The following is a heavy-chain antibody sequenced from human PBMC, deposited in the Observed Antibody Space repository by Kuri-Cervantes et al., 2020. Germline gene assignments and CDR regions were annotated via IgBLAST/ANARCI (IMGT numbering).Heavy chain of an antibody. V-gene: IGHV3-43D*04. D-gene: IGHD6-13*01. CDR3: ARDPVTSSWFYYYHYLDV. Sequence: GGSLRLSCAASGFTFDDYAMHWVRQAPGKGLEWVSLISWDGGSTYYADSVRGRFTISRDNAKNSLYLQMNSLRAEDTAVYFCARDPVTSSWFYYYHYLDVWGKGTTVTVSS. CDR1: GFTFDDYA. J-gene: IGHJ6*03. CDR2: ISWDGGST.